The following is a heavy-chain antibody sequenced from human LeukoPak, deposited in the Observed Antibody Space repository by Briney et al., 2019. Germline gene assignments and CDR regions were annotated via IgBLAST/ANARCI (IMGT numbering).Heavy chain of an antibody. CDR2: IIPVFGTA. CDR1: GGTFSSYA. J-gene: IGHJ4*02. CDR3: ATEGYCSGGSCPPNY. D-gene: IGHD2-15*01. Sequence: ASVKVSCKASGGTFSSYAISWVRQAPGQGLEWMGGIIPVFGTANYAQKFQGRVTITADESTSTAYMELSSLRSEDTAVYYCATEGYCSGGSCPPNYWGQGTLVTVSS. V-gene: IGHV1-69*13.